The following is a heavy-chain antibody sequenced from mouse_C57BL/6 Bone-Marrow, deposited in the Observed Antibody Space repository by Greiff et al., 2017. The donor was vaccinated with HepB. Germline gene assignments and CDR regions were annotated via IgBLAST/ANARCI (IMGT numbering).Heavy chain of an antibody. CDR3: TTFYDYYFDY. Sequence: DVKLQESGAELVRPGASVKLSCTASGFNIKDDYMHWVKQRPEQGLEWIGWIDPENGDTEYASKFQGKATITADTSSNTAYLQRSSLTSEDTAVYYCTTFYDYYFDYGGQGTTLTVSS. CDR2: IDPENGDT. V-gene: IGHV14-4*01. D-gene: IGHD2-4*01. J-gene: IGHJ2*01. CDR1: GFNIKDDY.